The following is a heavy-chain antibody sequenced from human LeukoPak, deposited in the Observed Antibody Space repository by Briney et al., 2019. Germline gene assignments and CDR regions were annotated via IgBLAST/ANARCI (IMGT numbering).Heavy chain of an antibody. J-gene: IGHJ4*02. CDR3: ARSSGSGWYEEGFDY. V-gene: IGHV3-20*04. CDR1: GFTFDDYG. D-gene: IGHD6-19*01. CDR2: INWNGGST. Sequence: PGRSLRLSCAASGFTFDDYGMRWVRQAPGKGLEWVSGINWNGGSTGYADSVKGRFTISRDNAKNSLYLQMNSLRAEDTALYYCARSSGSGWYEEGFDYWGQGTLVTVSS.